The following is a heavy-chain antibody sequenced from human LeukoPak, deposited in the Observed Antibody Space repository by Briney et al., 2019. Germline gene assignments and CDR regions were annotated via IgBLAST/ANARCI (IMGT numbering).Heavy chain of an antibody. J-gene: IGHJ5*02. Sequence: SETLSLTCTVSGYSISSGYYWGWIRQAPGKGLEWIGSIYNSGSTYYNPSLKSRVTISVDMSKNQFSLKMSSVTAADTAVYYCVRGDDYSPLGWFDPWGQGTLVTVSS. CDR3: VRGDDYSPLGWFDP. D-gene: IGHD2-15*01. CDR1: GYSISSGYY. V-gene: IGHV4-38-2*02. CDR2: IYNSGST.